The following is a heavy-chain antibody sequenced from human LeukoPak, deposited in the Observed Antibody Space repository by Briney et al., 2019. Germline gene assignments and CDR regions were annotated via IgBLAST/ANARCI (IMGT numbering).Heavy chain of an antibody. CDR1: GFTFSNAW. CDR2: IKSKTDGGTT. CDR3: TGILLWFGEFDY. V-gene: IGHV3-15*01. J-gene: IGHJ4*02. Sequence: PGGSLRLSCAASGFTFSNAWMSWVRQAPGKGLEWVGRIKSKTDGGTTDYAAPVKGRFTISRDDSKNTLYLQMNSLKTEDTAVHYCTGILLWFGEFDYWGQGTLVTVSS. D-gene: IGHD3-10*01.